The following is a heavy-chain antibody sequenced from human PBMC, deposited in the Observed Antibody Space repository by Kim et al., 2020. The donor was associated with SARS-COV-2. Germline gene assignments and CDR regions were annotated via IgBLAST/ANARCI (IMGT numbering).Heavy chain of an antibody. CDR1: GFTFSSYA. Sequence: GGSLRLSCAASGFTFSSYAMTWVRQAPGKGLEWVSSISTSGGGTFYEDSVKGRFTISRDNSKNILYLQMNGLSAEDTAVYYCAKRRPGPEPFDFWGPGTLVTVSS. CDR2: ISTSGGGT. D-gene: IGHD1-26*01. CDR3: AKRRPGPEPFDF. J-gene: IGHJ4*02. V-gene: IGHV3-23*01.